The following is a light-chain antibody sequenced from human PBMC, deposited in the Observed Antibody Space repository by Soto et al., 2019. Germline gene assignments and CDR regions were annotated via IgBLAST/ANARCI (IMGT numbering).Light chain of an antibody. CDR3: QQRSKWPIA. CDR1: QSVSSY. CDR2: DAS. Sequence: TVWQQSLATLSXXPREXATLXRRASQSVSSYLAWYQQKPGQAHRLLIYDASKRATRIPARFSGSGSGTDFTLTISSLEPEDFAVYYCQQRSKWPIALGQKTRMEIK. V-gene: IGKV3-11*01. J-gene: IGKJ5*01.